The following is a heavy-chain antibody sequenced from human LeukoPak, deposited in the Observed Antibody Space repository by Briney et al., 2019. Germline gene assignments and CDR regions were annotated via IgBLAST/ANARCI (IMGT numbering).Heavy chain of an antibody. CDR2: IKQDGSEK. D-gene: IGHD6-19*01. V-gene: IGHV3-7*03. CDR1: GFTFSDYW. CDR3: VKEAVESSGWQFDY. J-gene: IGHJ4*02. Sequence: GGSLRLSCAASGFTFSDYWMTWVRQAPGKGPEWVANIKQDGSEKYYVDSVRGRFTISRDNSKNTLYLQMNSLRAEDTAVYYCVKEAVESSGWQFDYWGQGTLVTVSS.